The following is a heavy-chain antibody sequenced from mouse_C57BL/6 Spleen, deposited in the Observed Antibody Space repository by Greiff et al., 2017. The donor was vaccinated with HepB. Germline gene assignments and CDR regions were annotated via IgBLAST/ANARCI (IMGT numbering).Heavy chain of an antibody. J-gene: IGHJ4*01. CDR2: ISDGGSYT. D-gene: IGHD1-1*01. Sequence: EVKVVESGGGLVKPGGSLKLSCAASGFTFSSYAMSWVRQTPEKRLEWVATISDGGSYTYYPDNVKGRFTISRDNAKNNLYLQMSHLKSEDTAMYYCARDPLYYYGSSYYAMDYWGQGTSVTVSS. CDR3: ARDPLYYYGSSYYAMDY. CDR1: GFTFSSYA. V-gene: IGHV5-4*01.